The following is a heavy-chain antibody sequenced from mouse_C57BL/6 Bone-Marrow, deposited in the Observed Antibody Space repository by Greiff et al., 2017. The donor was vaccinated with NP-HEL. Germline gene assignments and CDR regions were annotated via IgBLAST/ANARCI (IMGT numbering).Heavy chain of an antibody. CDR2: ISNGGGST. CDR3: ARRYYYGSSYVWYFDV. CDR1: GFTFSDYY. D-gene: IGHD1-1*01. Sequence: EVQLQESGGGLVQPGGSLKLSCAASGFTFSDYYMYWVRQTPETRLEWVAYISNGGGSTYSPDTVKGRFTISRDHAKNTLYLQMSRLKSEDTAMYYCARRYYYGSSYVWYFDVWGTGTTVTVSS. J-gene: IGHJ1*03. V-gene: IGHV5-12*01.